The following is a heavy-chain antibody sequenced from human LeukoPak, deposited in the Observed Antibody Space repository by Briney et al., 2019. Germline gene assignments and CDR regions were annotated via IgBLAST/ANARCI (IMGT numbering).Heavy chain of an antibody. Sequence: PGGSLRLSCAASGFTFDDYAMHWVRQVPGKGLEWVSFISWDGGSTYYADSVKGRFTISRDNSKNTLYLQMNSLRAEDTAVYYCAKGDTTWELPHDYWGQGTLVTVSS. J-gene: IGHJ4*02. D-gene: IGHD1-26*01. V-gene: IGHV3-43D*03. CDR1: GFTFDDYA. CDR2: ISWDGGST. CDR3: AKGDTTWELPHDY.